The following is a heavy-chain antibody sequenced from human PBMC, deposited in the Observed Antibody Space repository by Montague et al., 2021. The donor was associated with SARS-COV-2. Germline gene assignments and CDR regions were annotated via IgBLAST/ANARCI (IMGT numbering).Heavy chain of an antibody. CDR3: ATEMPAYDVFDI. Sequence: SETLSLTCTVSGGFVTSGDYYWTWIRQPPGKGLEWIGYIYNTGRTNYXXXVKSRVTISMDTSKNQFSLKVDSVSAADTAVYYCATEMPAYDVFDIWGQGTMVTASS. CDR2: IYNTGRT. J-gene: IGHJ3*02. CDR1: GGFVTSGDYY. V-gene: IGHV4-61*08. D-gene: IGHD2-2*01.